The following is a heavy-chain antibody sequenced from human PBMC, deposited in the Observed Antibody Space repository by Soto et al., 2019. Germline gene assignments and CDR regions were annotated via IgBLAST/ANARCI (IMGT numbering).Heavy chain of an antibody. Sequence: VKVSCKTSGFTFTSSAVQWVRQARGQRLEWIGWIVVSSGNTNYAQKFQERVTITRDMSTSTAYMELSSLRSEDTAVYYCAAGGISGYYPFYYYGMDVWGQGTTVTVSS. CDR2: IVVSSGNT. J-gene: IGHJ6*02. V-gene: IGHV1-58*01. CDR1: GFTFTSSA. D-gene: IGHD3-22*01. CDR3: AAGGISGYYPFYYYGMDV.